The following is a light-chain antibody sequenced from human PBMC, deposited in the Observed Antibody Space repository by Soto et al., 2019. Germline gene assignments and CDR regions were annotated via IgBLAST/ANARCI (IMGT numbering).Light chain of an antibody. CDR2: GAS. Sequence: EIVMTQSPATLSVSPGERATLSCRASQSVSSNYLAWYQQKPGQAPRLLIFGASIRVTGIPDRFIGSGSGTDFTLTISRLEPEDVAVYYCQHYVTSLTTLGQGTKVDIK. J-gene: IGKJ1*01. CDR3: QHYVTSLTT. CDR1: QSVSSNY. V-gene: IGKV3-20*01.